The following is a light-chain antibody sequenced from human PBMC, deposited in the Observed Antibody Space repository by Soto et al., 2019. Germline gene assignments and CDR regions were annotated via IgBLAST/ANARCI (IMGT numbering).Light chain of an antibody. CDR1: QNVSNN. Sequence: EIVMTQSPATLSVSPGEKATLSCRASQNVSNNLAWYQQKPVQAPRLLIYFASTRATSIPARFSGSGSGTEFYLTISSLQAEDPEVYYCQHSNQRPLTFGGGTKVETK. V-gene: IGKV3D-15*01. CDR3: QHSNQRPLT. CDR2: FAS. J-gene: IGKJ4*01.